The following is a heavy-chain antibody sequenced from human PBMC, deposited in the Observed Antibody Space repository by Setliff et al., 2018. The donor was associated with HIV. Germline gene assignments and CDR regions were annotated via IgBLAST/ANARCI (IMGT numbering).Heavy chain of an antibody. V-gene: IGHV7-4-1*02. CDR3: ARNSTLPPSSGAHFDF. D-gene: IGHD3-22*01. J-gene: IGHJ4*02. Sequence: SVKVSCKASGYSFTNYSTNWLRQAPGQGPEWMGWIHTSTGKPTYDRDFTGRFVFSLYTSVNTAFLQISDLQTEDTAVYYCARNSTLPPSSGAHFDFWGPGTLVTVSS. CDR1: GYSFTNYS. CDR2: IHTSTGKP.